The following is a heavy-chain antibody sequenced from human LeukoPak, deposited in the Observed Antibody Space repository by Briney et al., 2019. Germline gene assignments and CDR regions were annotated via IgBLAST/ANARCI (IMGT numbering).Heavy chain of an antibody. CDR1: DFSFSNYG. Sequence: GGSLRLSCAASDFSFSNYGMHWVRQAPGKGLEWVAVILYDGNNKHYAESVKGRFTIYRDDSNNMLYLQMNSLRPEDTAVYYCAKDRLFGSGLNGPHYYYGMDVWGQGTTVTVSS. CDR3: AKDRLFGSGLNGPHYYYGMDV. V-gene: IGHV3-30*18. D-gene: IGHD1-26*01. J-gene: IGHJ6*02. CDR2: ILYDGNNK.